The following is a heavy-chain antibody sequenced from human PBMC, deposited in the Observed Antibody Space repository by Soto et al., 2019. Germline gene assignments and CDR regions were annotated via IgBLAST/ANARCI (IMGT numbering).Heavy chain of an antibody. CDR3: ARDNEQQPPGYYYGMDV. CDR2: MNPNSGNT. J-gene: IGHJ6*02. D-gene: IGHD6-13*01. V-gene: IGHV1-8*01. CDR1: GYTFTSYD. Sequence: ASVNVSCKASGYTFTSYDINWVRQATGQGLEWMGWMNPNSGNTGYAQKFQGRVTMTRNTSISTAYMELSSLRSDDTAVYYCARDNEQQPPGYYYGMDVWGQGTTVTVSS.